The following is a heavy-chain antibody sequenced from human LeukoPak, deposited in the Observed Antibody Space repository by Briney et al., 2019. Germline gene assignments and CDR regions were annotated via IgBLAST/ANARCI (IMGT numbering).Heavy chain of an antibody. V-gene: IGHV3-7*03. D-gene: IGHD6-13*01. CDR1: GFPFSSYS. Sequence: EGSLRLSCAASGFPFSSYSMTWVRQAPGKGLEWVANIKPDGTTKFYVDSVKGRFTISRDNALNSLYLQMNSLRAEDTAIYYCARSIPYGTTWYGRSDYWGQGTLVTVSS. CDR3: ARSIPYGTTWYGRSDY. CDR2: IKPDGTTK. J-gene: IGHJ4*02.